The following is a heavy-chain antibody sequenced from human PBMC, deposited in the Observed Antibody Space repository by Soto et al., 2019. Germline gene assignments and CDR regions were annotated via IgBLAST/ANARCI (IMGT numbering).Heavy chain of an antibody. CDR1: GFTFSDYD. V-gene: IGHV3-11*01. J-gene: IGHJ4*02. Sequence: QVQLVESGGGLVKPGGSLRLSCAASGFTFSDYDMSWIRQAPGKGLEWVSFVSSSGTTIYYADSVKGRFTISRDNATNSLYLRMNSLRAEDTAVYYCARMGPRAARPNYWGQGTLVTVSS. D-gene: IGHD6-6*01. CDR2: VSSSGTTI. CDR3: ARMGPRAARPNY.